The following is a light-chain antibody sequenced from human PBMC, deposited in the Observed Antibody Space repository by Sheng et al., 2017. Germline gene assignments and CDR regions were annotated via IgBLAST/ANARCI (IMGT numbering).Light chain of an antibody. CDR1: KLGDKY. J-gene: IGLJ3*02. V-gene: IGLV3-1*01. CDR2: QDS. Sequence: SYELTQPPSVSVSPGQTASITCSGDKLGDKYACWYQQKPGQSPVLVIYQDSKRPSGIPERFSGSNSGNTATLTISGTHAMDEADYYCQAWDSSTFWVFGGGTKLTVL. CDR3: QAWDSSTFWV.